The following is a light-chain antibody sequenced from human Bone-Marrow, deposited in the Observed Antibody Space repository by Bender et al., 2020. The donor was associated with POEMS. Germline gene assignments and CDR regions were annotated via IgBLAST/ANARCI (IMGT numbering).Light chain of an antibody. V-gene: IGLV3-1*01. CDR1: NLENKN. CDR3: SSYAGTNNRL. CDR2: QDK. Sequence: YDLTQPPSVSVSPGQAASITCSGKNLENKNVCWYQQKAGQSPVLVIYQDKRRPSGVPDRFSGSKSGNTASLTVSGLQADDEAHYYCSSYAGTNNRLFGGGTKLTVL. J-gene: IGLJ3*02.